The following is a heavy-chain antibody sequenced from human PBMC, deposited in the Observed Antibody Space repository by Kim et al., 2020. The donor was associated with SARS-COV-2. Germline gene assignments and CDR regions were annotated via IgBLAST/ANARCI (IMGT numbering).Heavy chain of an antibody. D-gene: IGHD3-9*01. J-gene: IGHJ5*02. V-gene: IGHV4-59*01. CDR3: AMILRYFDWLPVDP. CDR2: IYYSGST. CDR1: GGSISSYY. Sequence: SETLSLTCTVSGGSISSYYWSWIRQPPGKGLEWIGYIYYSGSTNYNPSLKSRVTISVDTSKNQFSLKLSSVTAADTAVYYCAMILRYFDWLPVDPWGQGTLVTVSS.